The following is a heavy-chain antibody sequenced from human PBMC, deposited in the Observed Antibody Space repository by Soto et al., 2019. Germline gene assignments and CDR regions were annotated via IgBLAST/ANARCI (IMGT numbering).Heavy chain of an antibody. Sequence: QVQLQESGPGLVEPSETLSLTCTVSGGSLTNYFWTWIRQSPGKGLEWIAYIRYSGKTDYNPSLKSRVTISVDTSKNQFFLKMTSVTAADTAMYYCARFQYTVVTPFDMWGQGTMVIVSS. V-gene: IGHV4-59*01. CDR3: ARFQYTVVTPFDM. CDR2: IRYSGKT. CDR1: GGSLTNYF. D-gene: IGHD2-21*02. J-gene: IGHJ3*02.